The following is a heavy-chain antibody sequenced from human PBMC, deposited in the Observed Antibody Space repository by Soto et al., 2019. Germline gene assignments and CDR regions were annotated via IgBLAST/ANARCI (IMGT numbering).Heavy chain of an antibody. Sequence: SETLSLTCAVYGGSFSGYYWSWIRQPPGKGLEWIGEINHSGSTNYNPSLKSRVTISVDTSKNQFSLKLSSVTAADTAVYYCARGRSTMVRGVITGYYYYYGMDVWGQGTTVTVSS. V-gene: IGHV4-34*01. CDR1: GGSFSGYY. D-gene: IGHD3-10*01. CDR3: ARGRSTMVRGVITGYYYYYGMDV. J-gene: IGHJ6*02. CDR2: INHSGST.